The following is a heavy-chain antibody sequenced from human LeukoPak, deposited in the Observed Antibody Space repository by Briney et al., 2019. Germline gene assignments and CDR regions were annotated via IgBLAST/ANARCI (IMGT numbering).Heavy chain of an antibody. J-gene: IGHJ3*02. CDR2: INPSGGST. Sequence: ASVKVSCKASGYTFTSYYMHWVRQAPGRGLEWMGIINPSGGSTSYAQKFQGRVTMTRDMSTSTVYMELSSLRSEDTALYYCARDHDSAAGTCKAFDIWGQGTMVTVSS. CDR1: GYTFTSYY. CDR3: ARDHDSAAGTCKAFDI. V-gene: IGHV1-46*01. D-gene: IGHD6-13*01.